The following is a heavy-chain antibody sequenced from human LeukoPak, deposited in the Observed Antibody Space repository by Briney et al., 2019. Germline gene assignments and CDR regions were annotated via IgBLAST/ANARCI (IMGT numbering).Heavy chain of an antibody. CDR2: IWHDGGNK. CDR3: SNAFDY. V-gene: IGHV3-33*01. J-gene: IGHJ4*02. CDR1: GFTFSNYG. D-gene: IGHD4-11*01. Sequence: PGGPLRLSCAASGFTFSNYGMHWVRQAPGKGLEWVAVIWHDGGNKYYIDSVKGRFTISRDNSKNTVYLQMNSLRSEDTAVYYCSNAFDYWGQGTLVTVSS.